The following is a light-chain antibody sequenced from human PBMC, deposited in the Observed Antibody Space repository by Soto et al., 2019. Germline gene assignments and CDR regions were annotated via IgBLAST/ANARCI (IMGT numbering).Light chain of an antibody. V-gene: IGKV3-15*01. CDR3: QQYNNWPSWT. Sequence: EILLTQSPATLSLSPGPRATLPCRASQSVSSYLAWYQQKPGQAPRLLIYGASTRATGIPARFSGSGSGTEFTLTISSLQSEDFAVYYCQQYNNWPSWTFGQGTKVDIK. CDR1: QSVSSY. J-gene: IGKJ1*01. CDR2: GAS.